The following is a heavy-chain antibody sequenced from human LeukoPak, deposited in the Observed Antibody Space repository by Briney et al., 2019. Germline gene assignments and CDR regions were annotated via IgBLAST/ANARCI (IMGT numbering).Heavy chain of an antibody. CDR2: MNPNSGNT. J-gene: IGHJ6*02. D-gene: IGHD2-2*02. V-gene: IGHV1-8*01. CDR3: ARVDCSSTSCYKSYYYYGMDV. CDR1: GYTFTNYD. Sequence: ASVKVSCKASGYTFTNYDINWVRQATGKGLEWMGWMNPNSGNTGYAQKFQGRVTMTRNTSISTAYMELSSLRSEDTAVYYCARVDCSSTSCYKSYYYYGMDVWGQGTTVTVPS.